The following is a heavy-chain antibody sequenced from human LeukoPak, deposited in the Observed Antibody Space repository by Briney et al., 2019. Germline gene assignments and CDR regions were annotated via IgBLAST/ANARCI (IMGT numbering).Heavy chain of an antibody. V-gene: IGHV3-30*02. D-gene: IGHD5-18*01. Sequence: PGGSLRLSCAASGFTFSSYGMHWVRQAPGKGLEWVAFIRYDGSNKYYADSVKGRFTISRDNAKNSLYLQMNSLRAEDTAVYYCARGSSYGFGIFDYWGQGTLVTVSS. CDR2: IRYDGSNK. CDR1: GFTFSSYG. J-gene: IGHJ4*02. CDR3: ARGSSYGFGIFDY.